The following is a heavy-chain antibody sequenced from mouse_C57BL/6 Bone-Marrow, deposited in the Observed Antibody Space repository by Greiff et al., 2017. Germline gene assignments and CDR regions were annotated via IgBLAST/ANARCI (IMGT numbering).Heavy chain of an antibody. Sequence: EVNVVESGEGLVKPGGSLKLSCAASGFTFSSYAMSWVRQTPEKRLEWVAYISSGGDYIYYADTVKGRCTISRDNARNTLYLQMSSLKSEDTAMYYCTRDLTGTIDYWGQGTTLTVSS. D-gene: IGHD4-1*01. CDR3: TRDLTGTIDY. CDR2: ISSGGDYI. J-gene: IGHJ2*01. CDR1: GFTFSSYA. V-gene: IGHV5-9-1*02.